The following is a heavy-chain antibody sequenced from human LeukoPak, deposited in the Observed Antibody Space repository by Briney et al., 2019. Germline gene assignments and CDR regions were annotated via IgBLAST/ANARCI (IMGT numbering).Heavy chain of an antibody. CDR1: GGSISSYC. D-gene: IGHD5-18*01. Sequence: PSETLSLTCTVSGGSISSYCWSWIRQPPGKGLEWIGYIYYSGSTNYNPSLKSRVTISVDTSKNQFSLKLSSVTAADTAVYYCAREYTNVDTAMVSWYFDYWGQGTLVTVSS. CDR3: AREYTNVDTAMVSWYFDY. V-gene: IGHV4-59*01. J-gene: IGHJ4*02. CDR2: IYYSGST.